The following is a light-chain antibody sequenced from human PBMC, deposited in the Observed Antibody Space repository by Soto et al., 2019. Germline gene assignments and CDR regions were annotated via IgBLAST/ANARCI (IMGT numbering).Light chain of an antibody. Sequence: QSALTQPASVSGSPGQSITISCTGTSSDLAIYNYVSWYQQQPGKAHKLMIYQVTNRPSGVSNRFSGSRSGNTAYLTISGLQSEYAADSYCSSYKDSSHYVFGTWTKLTVL. V-gene: IGLV2-14*01. CDR2: QVT. CDR1: SSDLAIYNY. J-gene: IGLJ1*01. CDR3: SSYKDSSHYV.